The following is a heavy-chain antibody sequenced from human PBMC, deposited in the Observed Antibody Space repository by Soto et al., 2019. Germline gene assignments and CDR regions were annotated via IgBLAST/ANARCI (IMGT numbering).Heavy chain of an antibody. CDR2: ISGSGGST. J-gene: IGHJ4*02. V-gene: IGHV3-23*01. CDR1: GFTFSSYA. Sequence: EVQLLESGGGLVQPGGSLRLSCAASGFTFSSYAMSWVRQAPGKGLEWVSAISGSGGSTYYADSVKGRFTISRDNSKNTLYLKMNSLRAGDTAVYYCARPNLYCSSTSCYDYWGQGTLVTVSS. D-gene: IGHD2-2*01. CDR3: ARPNLYCSSTSCYDY.